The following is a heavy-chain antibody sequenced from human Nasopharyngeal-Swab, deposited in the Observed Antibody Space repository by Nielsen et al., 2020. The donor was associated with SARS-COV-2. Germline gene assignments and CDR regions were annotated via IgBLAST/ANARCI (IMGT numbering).Heavy chain of an antibody. J-gene: IGHJ4*02. CDR2: ISSNGGST. CDR1: GFTFSSYA. CDR3: VKTSDCSSTSCYTLFDY. Sequence: GESLRLSCSASGFTFSSYAMHWVRQAPGKGLEYVSAISSNGGSTYYADSVKGRFTISRDNSKNTLYLQMSSLRAEDTAVYYCVKTSDCSSTSCYTLFDYWGQGTLVTVSS. D-gene: IGHD2-2*02. V-gene: IGHV3-64D*09.